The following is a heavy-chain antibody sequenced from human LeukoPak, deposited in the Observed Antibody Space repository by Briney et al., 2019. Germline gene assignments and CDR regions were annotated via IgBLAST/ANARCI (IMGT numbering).Heavy chain of an antibody. CDR3: ARDEAVLWFGELLNY. Sequence: GASVKVSCKASGYTFTSYGISWVRQAPGQGLEWMGWISAYNGNTNYAQKLQRRVTMTTDTSTSTAYMELRSLRSDDTAVYYCARDEAVLWFGELLNYWGQGTLVSVSS. CDR2: ISAYNGNT. D-gene: IGHD3-10*01. V-gene: IGHV1-18*01. J-gene: IGHJ4*02. CDR1: GYTFTSYG.